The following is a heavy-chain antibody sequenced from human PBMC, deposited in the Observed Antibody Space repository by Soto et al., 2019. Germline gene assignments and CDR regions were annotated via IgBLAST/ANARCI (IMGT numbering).Heavy chain of an antibody. CDR1: GFTFSSYW. V-gene: IGHV3-7*01. Sequence: EVQLVESGGGLVQPGGSLRLSCAASGFTFSSYWMSWVRQAPGKGLEWVANIKQDGSEKYYVDSVKGRFTISRDNAKNPLYLQMNSLRAEDTAVYYCARDRYCSSTSCYRNKLGWFDPWGQGTLVTVSS. CDR3: ARDRYCSSTSCYRNKLGWFDP. J-gene: IGHJ5*02. D-gene: IGHD2-2*01. CDR2: IKQDGSEK.